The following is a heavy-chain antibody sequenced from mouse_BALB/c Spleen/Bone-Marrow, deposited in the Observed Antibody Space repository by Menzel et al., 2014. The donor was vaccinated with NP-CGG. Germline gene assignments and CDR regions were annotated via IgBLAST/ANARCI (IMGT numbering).Heavy chain of an antibody. Sequence: QVQLKESGAELMKPGASVKISCKATGYTFSSYWIEWVKQRPGHGLEWIGEILPGSGSTNYNEKFKGKATFTADTSSNTGYMQLSSLTSEDSAVYYCARGGVRGKDYFDYWGQGTTLTVSS. CDR2: ILPGSGST. V-gene: IGHV1-9*01. D-gene: IGHD2-14*01. CDR1: GYTFSSYW. J-gene: IGHJ2*01. CDR3: ARGGVRGKDYFDY.